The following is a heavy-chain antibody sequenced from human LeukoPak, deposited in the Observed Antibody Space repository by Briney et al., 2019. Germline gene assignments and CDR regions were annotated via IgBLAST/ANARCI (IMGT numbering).Heavy chain of an antibody. Sequence: GGSLRLSCAASAFTFSNAWMNWVRQAPGKGLEWVGRIKSKTDGGTTDYAAPVKGRFTISREDSKNTLYLQMNSLKTEDTAVYYCTTEERVSSGYCSGGSCYIDYWGQGTLVTVSS. D-gene: IGHD2-15*01. J-gene: IGHJ4*02. V-gene: IGHV3-15*01. CDR2: IKSKTDGGTT. CDR1: AFTFSNAW. CDR3: TTEERVSSGYCSGGSCYIDY.